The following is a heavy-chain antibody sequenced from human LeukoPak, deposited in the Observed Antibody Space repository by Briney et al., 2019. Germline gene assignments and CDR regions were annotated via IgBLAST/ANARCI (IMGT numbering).Heavy chain of an antibody. D-gene: IGHD4-23*01. CDR1: GYSFTTYW. CDR2: IYPGDSTT. V-gene: IGHV5-51*01. J-gene: IGHJ3*02. CDR3: AMRLTVTTVGAFDI. Sequence: GESLKISCKGSGYSFTTYWIGWVRQMPGKGLEWMGIIYPGDSTTAYSPSFQGQVTISVDKSSSTAYLQWNTLRASDTAIYYCAMRLTVTTVGAFDIWGQGTMVTVSS.